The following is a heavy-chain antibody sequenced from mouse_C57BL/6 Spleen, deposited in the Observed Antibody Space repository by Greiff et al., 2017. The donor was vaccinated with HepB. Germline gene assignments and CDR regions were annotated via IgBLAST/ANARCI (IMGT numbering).Heavy chain of an antibody. J-gene: IGHJ2*01. Sequence: VQLQQPGAELVRPGSSVKLSCKASGYTFTSYWMDWVKQRPGQGLEWIGNIYPSDSETHYNQKFKDKATLTVDKSSSTAYMQLSSLTSEDSAVYYCARCDGYSIFDYWGQGTTLTVSS. D-gene: IGHD2-3*01. CDR3: ARCDGYSIFDY. V-gene: IGHV1-61*01. CDR2: IYPSDSET. CDR1: GYTFTSYW.